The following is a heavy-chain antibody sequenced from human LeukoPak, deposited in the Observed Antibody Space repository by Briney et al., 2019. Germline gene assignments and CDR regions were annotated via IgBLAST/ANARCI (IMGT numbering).Heavy chain of an antibody. J-gene: IGHJ4*02. V-gene: IGHV3-23*01. CDR2: ISGSGGST. D-gene: IGHD2-2*01. CDR1: GFTFSSYA. CDR3: AKVALKDIVVVPAAPIDY. Sequence: GGSLRLSCAASGFTFSSYAMSWVRRAPGKGLEWVSAISGSGGSTYYADSVKGRFTISRDNSKNTLYLQMNSLRAEDTAVYYCAKVALKDIVVVPAAPIDYWGQGTLVTVSS.